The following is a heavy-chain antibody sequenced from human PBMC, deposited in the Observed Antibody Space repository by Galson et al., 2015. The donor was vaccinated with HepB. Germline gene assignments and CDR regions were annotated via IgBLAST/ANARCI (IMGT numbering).Heavy chain of an antibody. D-gene: IGHD3-10*01. J-gene: IGHJ4*02. Sequence: SETLSLTCGVYVGSFSGYYWSWIRQPPGKGLEWIGEISHSGSTTYNPSLKSRLTILVDTSKKQFSLRLNSVTAADTAMYYCARSSWGVRGLMKGYLDYWGQGSLVTVSS. CDR2: ISHSGST. CDR1: VGSFSGYY. V-gene: IGHV4-34*01. CDR3: ARSSWGVRGLMKGYLDY.